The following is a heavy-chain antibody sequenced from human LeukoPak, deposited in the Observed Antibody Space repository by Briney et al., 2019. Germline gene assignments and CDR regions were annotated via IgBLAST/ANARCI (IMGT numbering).Heavy chain of an antibody. D-gene: IGHD4-17*01. J-gene: IGHJ6*02. V-gene: IGHV3-23*01. Sequence: PGGSLRLSCAASGFTFSSYALNWVRQAPGKGLEWVSVVSGSGTNTYYTDSVKGRFTISRDNSKSTLYLQMNSLRAEDTAVYFCAKETYLDYEDKPYYDYGMDVWGQGTTVTVSS. CDR2: VSGSGTNT. CDR1: GFTFSSYA. CDR3: AKETYLDYEDKPYYDYGMDV.